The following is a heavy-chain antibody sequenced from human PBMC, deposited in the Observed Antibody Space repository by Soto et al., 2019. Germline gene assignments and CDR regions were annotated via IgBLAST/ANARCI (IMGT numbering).Heavy chain of an antibody. D-gene: IGHD3-22*01. Sequence: GGSLRLSCAASGVSGFTFSKYAMNWVRQAPGKGLEWISTISGGGDSTYYADSVGGRFTVSRDDSKNTVYLQMNSLRVEDTALYYCVKDESTGYVELYWGLGTLVTVSS. J-gene: IGHJ4*02. CDR2: ISGGGDST. CDR1: GVSGFTFSKYA. CDR3: VKDESTGYVELY. V-gene: IGHV3-23*01.